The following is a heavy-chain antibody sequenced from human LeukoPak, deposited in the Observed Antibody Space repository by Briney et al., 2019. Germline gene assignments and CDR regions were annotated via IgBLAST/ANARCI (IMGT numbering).Heavy chain of an antibody. J-gene: IGHJ5*02. D-gene: IGHD2-2*01. V-gene: IGHV1-2*02. CDR3: ARIYCSSTSCYYWFDP. CDR2: INPNSGDT. CDR1: GYTFTSYY. Sequence: ASVKVSCKASGYTFTSYYMHWVRQAPGQGLEWMGWINPNSGDTNYAQKFQGRVTMTRDTSISTAYMELSRLRSDDTAVYYCARIYCSSTSCYYWFDPWGQGTLVTVSS.